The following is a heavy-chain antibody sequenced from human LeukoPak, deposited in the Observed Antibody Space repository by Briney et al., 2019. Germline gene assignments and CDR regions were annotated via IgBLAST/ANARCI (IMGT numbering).Heavy chain of an antibody. V-gene: IGHV1-69*05. Sequence: ASVKLSCKSSGAAFSTYGNSWVRQTPEQGLQWLGGIIAVFGEANCPQKFQGRVTKTRDTSTSTVYIGLSSLRSEDTGVYYCARDAVGLGGGWYDGWFDYWGQGTLVTVSS. CDR2: IIAVFGEA. CDR3: ARDAVGLGGGWYDGWFDY. J-gene: IGHJ4*02. D-gene: IGHD6-19*01. CDR1: GAAFSTYG.